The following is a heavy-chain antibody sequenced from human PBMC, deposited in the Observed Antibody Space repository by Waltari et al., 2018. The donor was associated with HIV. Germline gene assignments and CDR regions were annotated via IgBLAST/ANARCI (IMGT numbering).Heavy chain of an antibody. V-gene: IGHV3-23*01. CDR2: LSAVSETP. D-gene: IGHD2-2*01. CDR1: GLTFRSYA. J-gene: IGHJ6*02. CDR3: AKAVRYQLLYYAMDV. Sequence: EVQLLESGGGLVQPGGSLRLSCAGSGLTFRSYAMIWVRQAPGKGLGWGAVLSAVSETPHYAASVKGRFTIARDESNNTRYLQMNSLRAEDTAVYYCAKAVRYQLLYYAMDVWGQGTTVTVSS.